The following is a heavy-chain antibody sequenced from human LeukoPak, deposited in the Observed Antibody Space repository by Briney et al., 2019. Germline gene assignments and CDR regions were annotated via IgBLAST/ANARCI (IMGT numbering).Heavy chain of an antibody. CDR2: ITNSSNMI. CDR1: GFTFGYYS. Sequence: GGSLRLSCAASGFTFGYYSMNWVRLAPGKGLDWVSYITNSSNMIYYADSVKGRFTISRDNAKNSLYLQMNSLRAEDTAVYYCARVDYCGSTSCYRTNYMDVWGRGTTVTVSS. CDR3: ARVDYCGSTSCYRTNYMDV. V-gene: IGHV3-48*04. J-gene: IGHJ6*03. D-gene: IGHD2-2*01.